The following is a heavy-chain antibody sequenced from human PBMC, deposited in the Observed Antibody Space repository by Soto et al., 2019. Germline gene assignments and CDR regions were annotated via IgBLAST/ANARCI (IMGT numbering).Heavy chain of an antibody. CDR3: ARAKRSTWTDHALDM. V-gene: IGHV3-72*01. CDR1: GFTFSDHY. J-gene: IGHJ3*02. D-gene: IGHD6-13*01. CDR2: TRNKVNSYTT. Sequence: EVQLVESGGGLVQPGGSLRLSCVASGFTFSDHYMDWVRQAPGKGPEWVGRTRNKVNSYTTEYAASAAGRVVISRDDSQNSLYLQMNSLQIEDTAVYYCARAKRSTWTDHALDMWGQGTMVTVSS.